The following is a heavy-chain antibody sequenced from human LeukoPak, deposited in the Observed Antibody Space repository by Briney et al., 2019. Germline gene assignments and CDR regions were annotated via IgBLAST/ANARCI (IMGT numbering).Heavy chain of an antibody. CDR2: IYNSGST. CDR3: ARSNTEYYYGSGSTPYGAFDI. J-gene: IGHJ3*02. Sequence: SETLSLTCAVSGGSISSSNWWSLVRPPPGKGLEWVGEIYNSGSTYYNPSLKSRVTISVDRSKVQFSLKLSSVTAADTAGYYCARSNTEYYYGSGSTPYGAFDIWGQGTMVTVSS. CDR1: GGSISSSNW. D-gene: IGHD3-10*01. V-gene: IGHV4-4*02.